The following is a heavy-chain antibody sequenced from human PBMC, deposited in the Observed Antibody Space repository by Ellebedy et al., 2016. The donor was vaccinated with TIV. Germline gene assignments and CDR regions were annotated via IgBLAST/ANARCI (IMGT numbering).Heavy chain of an antibody. J-gene: IGHJ3*02. CDR2: FDPEDGET. Sequence: ASVKVSXXVSGYTLTELSMHWVRQAPGKGLEWMGGFDPEDGETIYAQKFQGRVTMTRNTSISTAYMELSSLRSEDTAVYYCARPVYLHSTSGAFDIWGQGTMVAVSS. D-gene: IGHD6-13*01. CDR3: ARPVYLHSTSGAFDI. V-gene: IGHV1-24*01. CDR1: GYTLTELS.